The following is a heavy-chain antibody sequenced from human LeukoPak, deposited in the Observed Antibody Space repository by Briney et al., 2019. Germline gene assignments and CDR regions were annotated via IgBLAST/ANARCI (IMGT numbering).Heavy chain of an antibody. Sequence: ASVKVSCKASGYTFTNYVMHWVRQAPGQRLEWMGWINAGTGHTKYSQNSQGRVTFSRDESASTAYMELSSLRSEDTAVYYCAKDLMDTSAWYGAFDIWGQGTMVTVSS. D-gene: IGHD6-19*01. V-gene: IGHV1-3*01. CDR2: INAGTGHT. CDR3: AKDLMDTSAWYGAFDI. CDR1: GYTFTNYV. J-gene: IGHJ3*02.